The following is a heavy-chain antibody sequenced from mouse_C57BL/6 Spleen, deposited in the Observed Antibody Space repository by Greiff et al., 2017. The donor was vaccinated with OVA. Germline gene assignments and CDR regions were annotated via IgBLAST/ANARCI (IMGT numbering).Heavy chain of an antibody. Sequence: EVQVVESGGGLVKPGGSLKLSCAASGFTFSDYGMHWVRQAPEKGLEWVAYISSGSSTIYYADTVKGRFTISRDNAKNTLFLQMTSLRSEDTAMYYCASGSSPAWFAYWGQGTLVTVSA. CDR3: ASGSSPAWFAY. CDR2: ISSGSSTI. J-gene: IGHJ3*01. CDR1: GFTFSDYG. D-gene: IGHD1-1*01. V-gene: IGHV5-17*01.